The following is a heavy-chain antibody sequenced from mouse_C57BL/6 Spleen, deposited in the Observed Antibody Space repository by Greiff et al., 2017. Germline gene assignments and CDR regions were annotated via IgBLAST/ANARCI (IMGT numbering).Heavy chain of an antibody. Sequence: EVHLVESEGGLVQPGSSMKLSCTASGFTFSDYYMAWVRQVPEKGLEWVANINYDGSSTYYLDSLKSRFIISRDNAKNILYLQMSRLESEDTATYYCARVDTEGFAYWGQGTLVTVSA. CDR1: GFTFSDYY. V-gene: IGHV5-16*01. CDR3: ARVDTEGFAY. CDR2: INYDGSST. J-gene: IGHJ3*01.